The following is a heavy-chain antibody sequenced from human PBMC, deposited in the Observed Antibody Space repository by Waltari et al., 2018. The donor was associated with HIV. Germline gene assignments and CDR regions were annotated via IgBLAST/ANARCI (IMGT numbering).Heavy chain of an antibody. CDR2: IKQDGSEK. J-gene: IGHJ4*02. Sequence: EVQLVESGGGLVQPGGSLRLSCAASGFTFSSYWMSWVRQAPGKGLEGVANIKQDGSEKYYVDSVKGRFTISRDNAKNSLYLQMNSLRAEDTAVYYCARNFYGDYAYFDYWGQGTLVTVSS. CDR3: ARNFYGDYAYFDY. CDR1: GFTFSSYW. D-gene: IGHD4-17*01. V-gene: IGHV3-7*01.